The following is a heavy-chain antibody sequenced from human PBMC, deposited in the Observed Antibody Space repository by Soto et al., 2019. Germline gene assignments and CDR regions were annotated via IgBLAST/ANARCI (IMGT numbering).Heavy chain of an antibody. V-gene: IGHV4-34*01. J-gene: IGHJ4*02. CDR1: GGSFSGYY. D-gene: IGHD6-19*01. CDR3: ARVWLVRQIDY. CDR2: INHSGST. Sequence: SETLSLTCAVYGGSFSGYYWTWIRQPPGKGLEWIGEINHSGSTNYNPSLKSRVTMSVDTSKNHFSLKLSSVTAADTAVYYCARVWLVRQIDYWGQGTLVTVSS.